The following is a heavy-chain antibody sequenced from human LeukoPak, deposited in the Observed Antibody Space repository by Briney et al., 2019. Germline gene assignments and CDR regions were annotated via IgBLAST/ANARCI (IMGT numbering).Heavy chain of an antibody. J-gene: IGHJ4*02. CDR3: ASYYCNTDCYLFDS. Sequence: SETLSLTCTVSGGSITNDNYYWAWIRQPPGKGLEWIGSIYYSGTTYDNPTLKSRVTISVDTSKNQFSLKLSSVTAADTAVYYCASYYCNTDCYLFDSWGQGTLVTVSS. D-gene: IGHD2-21*01. V-gene: IGHV4-39*01. CDR1: GGSITNDNYY. CDR2: IYYSGTT.